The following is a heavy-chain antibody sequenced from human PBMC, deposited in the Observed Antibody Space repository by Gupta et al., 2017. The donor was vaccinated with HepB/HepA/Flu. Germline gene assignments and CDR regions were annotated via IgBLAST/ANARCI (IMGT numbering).Heavy chain of an antibody. V-gene: IGHV4-34*01. CDR3: ARRLAAATRRWFDP. Sequence: QVQLQQWGAGLLKPSETLSLICAVYGGSFSGYYWSWIRQPPGKGLEWIGEINHSGSTNYNPSLKSRVTISVDTSKNQFSLKLSAVTAADTAVYYCARRLAAATRRWFDPWGQGTLVTVSS. J-gene: IGHJ5*02. CDR1: GGSFSGYY. D-gene: IGHD6-13*01. CDR2: INHSGST.